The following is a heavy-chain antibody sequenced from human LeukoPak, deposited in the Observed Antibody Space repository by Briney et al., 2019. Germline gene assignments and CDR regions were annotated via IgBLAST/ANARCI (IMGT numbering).Heavy chain of an antibody. Sequence: GGSLRLSCAASGFTLSSYAMSWVRQAPGKGLEWVSAISGSGGSTYYADSVKGRFTISRDNSKNTLYLQMNSLRAEDTAVYYCAKHQGSYCTNGVCYFDYWGQGTLVTVSS. J-gene: IGHJ4*02. CDR2: ISGSGGST. V-gene: IGHV3-23*01. CDR3: AKHQGSYCTNGVCYFDY. CDR1: GFTLSSYA. D-gene: IGHD2-8*01.